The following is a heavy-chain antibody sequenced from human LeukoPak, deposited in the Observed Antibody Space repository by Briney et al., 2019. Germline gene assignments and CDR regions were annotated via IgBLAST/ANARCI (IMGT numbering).Heavy chain of an antibody. D-gene: IGHD3-16*01. J-gene: IGHJ4*02. CDR3: ARGSMHVYHLYTDY. Sequence: GVSLRLSCAASGFTYTNYWVSWFRQAPGQGLEWVASIKQDGSERYYVDSVKGRFTISRDNAKNSLFLQLSSLRVEDTAVYYCARGSMHVYHLYTDYWGQRTLVTVSS. V-gene: IGHV3-7*01. CDR1: GFTYTNYW. CDR2: IKQDGSER.